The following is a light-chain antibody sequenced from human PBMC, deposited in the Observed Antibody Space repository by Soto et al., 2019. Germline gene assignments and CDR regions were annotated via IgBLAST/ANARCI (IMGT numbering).Light chain of an antibody. J-gene: IGKJ1*01. V-gene: IGKV1-5*03. CDR3: QHYNSYSEA. Sequence: DIQMTQSPSTLSGSVGDRVTITCRASQTISSWLAWYQQKPGKAPKLLIYKASTLKSGVPSRFSGSGSGTEFTLTISSLQPDDFAPYYCQHYNSYSEAFGQGTKEKLK. CDR1: QTISSW. CDR2: KAS.